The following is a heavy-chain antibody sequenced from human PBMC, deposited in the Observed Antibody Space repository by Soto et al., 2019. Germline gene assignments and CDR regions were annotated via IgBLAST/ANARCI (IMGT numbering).Heavy chain of an antibody. CDR3: AKDFLHPYNWNPTGSLDYYYMDV. V-gene: IGHV3-23*01. D-gene: IGHD1-20*01. CDR1: GFTFSSYA. Sequence: EVQLLESGGGLVQPGGSLRLSCAASGFTFSSYAMSWVRQAPGKGLEWVSAISGSGGSTYYADSVKGRFTISRDNSKNTXXXQMXXXXXXXXXXXXCAKDFLHPYNWNPTGSLDYYYMDVWGKGTTVTVSS. CDR2: ISGSGGST. J-gene: IGHJ6*03.